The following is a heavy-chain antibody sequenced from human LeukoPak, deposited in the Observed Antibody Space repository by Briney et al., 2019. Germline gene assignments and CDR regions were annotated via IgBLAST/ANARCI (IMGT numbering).Heavy chain of an antibody. D-gene: IGHD6-19*01. CDR1: GYSISSGYY. CDR2: IYHSGST. CDR3: ARFFIAVAAFQH. Sequence: PSETLSLTCTVSGYSISSGYYWGWIRQPPGKGLEWIGSIYHSGSTYYNPSLKSRVTISVDTSKNQFSLKLSSVTAADTAVYYCARFFIAVAAFQHWGQGTLVTVSS. J-gene: IGHJ1*01. V-gene: IGHV4-38-2*02.